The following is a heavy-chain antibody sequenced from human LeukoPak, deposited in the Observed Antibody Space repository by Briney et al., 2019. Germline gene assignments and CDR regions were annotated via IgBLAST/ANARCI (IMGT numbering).Heavy chain of an antibody. CDR2: IAYTGTI. V-gene: IGHV3-21*05. CDR1: GFSFSSYS. CDR3: ARDQQIAAVVFDY. Sequence: KPGGSLRLSCTASGFSFSSYSMNWVRQAPGKGLEWVAYIAYTGTIHYADSVKGRFTISRDNAKNSPYLQMNSLRAEDTAVYYCARDQQIAAVVFDYWGQGTLVTVSS. J-gene: IGHJ4*02. D-gene: IGHD6-13*01.